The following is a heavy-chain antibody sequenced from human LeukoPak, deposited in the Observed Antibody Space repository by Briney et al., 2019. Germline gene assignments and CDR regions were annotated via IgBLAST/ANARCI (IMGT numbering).Heavy chain of an antibody. D-gene: IGHD3-3*01. V-gene: IGHV4-61*02. CDR2: IYTSGST. J-gene: IGHJ5*02. CDR1: GRSMSSGSYC. CDR3: AREYYDFWSGPNWFDP. Sequence: PSETLSLTCTVSGRSMSSGSYCWSWIRQPAGKGLEWIGRIYTSGSTNYNPSLKSRVTISVDTSKNQFSLKLSSVTAADTAVYYCAREYYDFWSGPNWFDPWGQGTLVTVSS.